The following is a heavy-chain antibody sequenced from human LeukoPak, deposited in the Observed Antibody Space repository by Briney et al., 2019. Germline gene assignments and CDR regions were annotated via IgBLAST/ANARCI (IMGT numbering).Heavy chain of an antibody. V-gene: IGHV3-7*01. CDR1: GFAFSTYW. J-gene: IGHJ4*02. CDR2: IKEDGSEK. CDR3: AKEGGHSSSWFWDY. Sequence: PGGSLGLSCTASGFAFSTYWMSWVRQAPGKGLEWVANIKEDGSEKYYVESVKGRFTISRDYAKNSLYLQMNSLRADDTAVYYCAKEGGHSSSWFWDYWGQGILVTVSS. D-gene: IGHD6-13*01.